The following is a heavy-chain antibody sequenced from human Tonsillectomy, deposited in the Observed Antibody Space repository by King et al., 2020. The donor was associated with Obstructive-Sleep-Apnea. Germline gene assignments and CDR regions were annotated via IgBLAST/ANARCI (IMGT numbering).Heavy chain of an antibody. CDR3: ARREDSDYFDY. Sequence: VQLVESGGGVVQPGRFLRLSWAASGFTFSNYGMHWVRQAPGKGLELVAVISYVGSNKYYADSVKGRCTISRDNAKNTGYLQMNSLRDEDTAVYYCARREDSDYFDYWGQGTLVTVSS. CDR2: ISYVGSNK. D-gene: IGHD1-26*01. J-gene: IGHJ4*02. V-gene: IGHV3-30*03. CDR1: GFTFSNYG.